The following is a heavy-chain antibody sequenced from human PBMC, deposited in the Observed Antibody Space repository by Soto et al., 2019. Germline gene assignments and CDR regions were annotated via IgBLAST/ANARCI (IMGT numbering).Heavy chain of an antibody. CDR2: ISGSGGST. D-gene: IGHD3-3*01. CDR1: GFTFSSYA. Sequence: EVQLLESGGGLVQPGGSLRLSCAASGFTFSSYAMSWVRQAPGKGLEWVSAISGSGGSTYYADSVKGRFTISRDKSKNTQYLQLNSLRAEDTAVYYCAKALFYYDFWSGYEYYMDVWGKGTTVTVSS. J-gene: IGHJ6*03. V-gene: IGHV3-23*01. CDR3: AKALFYYDFWSGYEYYMDV.